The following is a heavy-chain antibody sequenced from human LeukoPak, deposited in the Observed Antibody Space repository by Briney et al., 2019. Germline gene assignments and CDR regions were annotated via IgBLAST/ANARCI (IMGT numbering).Heavy chain of an antibody. V-gene: IGHV3-23*01. CDR3: AKTTAGNSSGRYPGWPVDY. CDR2: IGGSGGDT. Sequence: PGGSLRLSCAASGFTFRNYAIYWVRQAPGKGLEWVPGIGGSGGDTYFADSVKGRFTISRDHSKNTVFLQMDSLRAEDTAVYYCAKTTAGNSSGRYPGWPVDYWGQGTLVTVSS. J-gene: IGHJ4*02. D-gene: IGHD6-19*01. CDR1: GFTFRNYA.